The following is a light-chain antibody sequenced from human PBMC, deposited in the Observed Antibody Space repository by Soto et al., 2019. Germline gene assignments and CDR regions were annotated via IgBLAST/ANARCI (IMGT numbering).Light chain of an antibody. CDR2: EVS. CDR3: SSYTSSGTGSYI. Sequence: QSVLPQPASVSGSPGQSITISCTGTSSDVGGYKYVSWYQQHPGKAPKLMIYEVSNRPSGVSSRFSGSKSGNTASLTISGLQADDEADYYCSSYTSSGTGSYIFGTGTKVTVL. CDR1: SSDVGGYKY. V-gene: IGLV2-14*01. J-gene: IGLJ1*01.